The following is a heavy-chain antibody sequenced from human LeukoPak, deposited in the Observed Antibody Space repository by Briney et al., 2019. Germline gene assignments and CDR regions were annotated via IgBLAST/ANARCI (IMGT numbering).Heavy chain of an antibody. J-gene: IGHJ3*02. CDR1: LFTFSIYG. Sequence: PGGSLRLSCAAFLFTFSIYGMHWVRQAPGKGLEWGAFIRYDGSNKYYADSIKGRFTISRDNSKNNLYLQMNSLRAEDTTMYYCAKDQVGATSPFDIWGQGTMVTVSS. CDR2: IRYDGSNK. V-gene: IGHV3-30*02. D-gene: IGHD1-26*01. CDR3: AKDQVGATSPFDI.